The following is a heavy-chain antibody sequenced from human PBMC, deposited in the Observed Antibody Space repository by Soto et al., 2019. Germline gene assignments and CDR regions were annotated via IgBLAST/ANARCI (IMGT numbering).Heavy chain of an antibody. CDR1: GGSISSGGYY. CDR3: AKPRDIVLMVYAD. D-gene: IGHD2-8*01. Sequence: ETLSLTCTVSGGSISSGGYYWSWIRQHPGKGLEWVSAISGSGGSTYYADSVKGRFTISRDNSKNTLYLQMNSLRAEDTAVYYCAKPRDIVLMVYADWGQGTLVTVSS. J-gene: IGHJ4*02. V-gene: IGHV3-23*01. CDR2: ISGSGGST.